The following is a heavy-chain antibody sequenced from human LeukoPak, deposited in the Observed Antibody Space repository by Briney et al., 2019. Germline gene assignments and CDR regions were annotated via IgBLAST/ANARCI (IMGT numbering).Heavy chain of an antibody. J-gene: IGHJ4*02. CDR2: ISSSSSYI. CDR1: GFTFSSYS. CDR3: ARVTRDGYNFLFGY. D-gene: IGHD5-24*01. V-gene: IGHV3-21*01. Sequence: GGSLRLSCAASGFTFSSYSMNWVRQAPGKGLEWVSSISSSSSYIYYADSVKGRFTISRDNAKNSLYLQMNSLRAEDTAVYYCARVTRDGYNFLFGYWGPGTLVTVSS.